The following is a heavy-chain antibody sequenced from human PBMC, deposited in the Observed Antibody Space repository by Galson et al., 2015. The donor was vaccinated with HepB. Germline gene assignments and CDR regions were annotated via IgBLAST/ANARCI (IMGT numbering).Heavy chain of an antibody. CDR2: ISSSGSTI. CDR1: GFTFSDYY. CDR3: ARGRATRGAYCGGDCFPDAKYGMDV. V-gene: IGHV3-11*01. D-gene: IGHD2-21*02. Sequence: SLRLSCAASGFTFSDYYMSWIRQAPGKGLEWVSYISSSGSTIYYADSVKGRFTISRDNAKNSLYLQMYSLRAEDTAVYYCARGRATRGAYCGGDCFPDAKYGMDVWGQGTTVTVSS. J-gene: IGHJ6*02.